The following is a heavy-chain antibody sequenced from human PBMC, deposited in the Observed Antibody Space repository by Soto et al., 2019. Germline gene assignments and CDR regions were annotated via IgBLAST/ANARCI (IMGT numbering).Heavy chain of an antibody. J-gene: IGHJ6*02. V-gene: IGHV3-30*18. CDR3: AKDTYYDFWSGYQVGMDV. Sequence: GGSLRLSCAASGFTFSSYGMHWVRQAPGKGLEWVAVISYDGSNKYYADSVKGRFTISRDNSKNTLYLQMNSLRAEDTAVYYCAKDTYYDFWSGYQVGMDVWGQGTTVTVS. CDR1: GFTFSSYG. CDR2: ISYDGSNK. D-gene: IGHD3-3*01.